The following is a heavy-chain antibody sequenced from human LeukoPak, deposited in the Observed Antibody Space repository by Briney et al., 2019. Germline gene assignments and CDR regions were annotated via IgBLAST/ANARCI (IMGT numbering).Heavy chain of an antibody. CDR3: ARASIVRRIWGGKSKSYFDY. D-gene: IGHD3-16*01. Sequence: GGSLRLSCAASGFTLSSYWMNWVGQAPGKGLEWLANIKQEGSEKYYVDSVKGRFTISSVNAKNSLYMQMNSLRAEDTAVYYCARASIVRRIWGGKSKSYFDYWGQGTLVTVSS. J-gene: IGHJ4*02. CDR1: GFTLSSYW. V-gene: IGHV3-7*01. CDR2: IKQEGSEK.